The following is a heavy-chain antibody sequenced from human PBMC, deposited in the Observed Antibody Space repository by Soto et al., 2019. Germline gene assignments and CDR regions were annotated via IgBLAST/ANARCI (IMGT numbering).Heavy chain of an antibody. CDR3: AREEAYYDSSGYYSY. Sequence: ASVEVSCKASGYTFTSYGISWVRQAPGQGLEWMGWISAYNGNTNYAQKLQGRVTMTTDTSTSTAYMELRSLRSDDTAVYYCAREEAYYDSSGYYSYWGQGTLVTVSS. D-gene: IGHD3-22*01. CDR1: GYTFTSYG. J-gene: IGHJ4*02. CDR2: ISAYNGNT. V-gene: IGHV1-18*01.